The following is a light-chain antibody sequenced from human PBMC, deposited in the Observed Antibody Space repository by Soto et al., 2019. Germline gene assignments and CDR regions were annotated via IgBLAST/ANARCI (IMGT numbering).Light chain of an antibody. CDR1: TSDVGSYIL. CDR2: EGG. CDR3: CSYAGSSTFYV. J-gene: IGLJ1*01. Sequence: QSVLTQPASVSGSPGQSITISGTRGTSDVGSYILVSWYQQHPGKAPKLIIYEGGKRPSGVSNRFSGSKSGNTASLTISGLQAEDEADYYCCSYAGSSTFYVFGTGTKVTVL. V-gene: IGLV2-23*01.